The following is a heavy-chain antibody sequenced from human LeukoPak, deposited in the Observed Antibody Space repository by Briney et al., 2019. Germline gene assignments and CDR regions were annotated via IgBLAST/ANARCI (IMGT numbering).Heavy chain of an antibody. CDR1: GYTFTSYA. CDR2: INPNSGGT. Sequence: ASVKVSCKASGYTFTSYAMHWVRQAPGQRLEWMGWINPNSGGTNYAQKFQGRVTMTRDTSISTAYMELSRLRSDDTAVYYCARAVGDYYDSSGYLWGYYFDYWGQGTLVTVSS. J-gene: IGHJ4*02. V-gene: IGHV1-2*02. D-gene: IGHD3-22*01. CDR3: ARAVGDYYDSSGYLWGYYFDY.